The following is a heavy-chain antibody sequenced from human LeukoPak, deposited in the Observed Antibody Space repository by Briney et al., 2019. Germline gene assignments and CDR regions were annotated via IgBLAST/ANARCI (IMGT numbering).Heavy chain of an antibody. V-gene: IGHV3-21*01. CDR3: ARGYYYDTTLDFDY. J-gene: IGHJ4*02. CDR2: ISSGSTYI. CDR1: GFXFSSYS. Sequence: PGGSLRLSCATSGFXFSSYSINWLRQAPGKGQEWVSSISSGSTYIYYADSVKGRFTISRDNAKNSLYLQMNSLRAEDTAVYYCARGYYYDTTLDFDYWGQGTLVTVSS. D-gene: IGHD3-22*01.